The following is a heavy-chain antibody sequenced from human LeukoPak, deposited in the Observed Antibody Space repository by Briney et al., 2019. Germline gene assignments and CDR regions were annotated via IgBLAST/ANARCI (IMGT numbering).Heavy chain of an antibody. J-gene: IGHJ4*02. CDR2: MNPNSGNT. D-gene: IGHD5-24*01. V-gene: IGHV1-8*03. Sequence: ASVKVSCKASGCTFTSYDINWVRQAPGQGLEWMGWMNPNSGNTGYAQKFQGRVTITRNTSISTAYMELSSLRSEDTAVYYCARPQTRDGYNFGYWGQGTLVTVSS. CDR1: GCTFTSYD. CDR3: ARPQTRDGYNFGY.